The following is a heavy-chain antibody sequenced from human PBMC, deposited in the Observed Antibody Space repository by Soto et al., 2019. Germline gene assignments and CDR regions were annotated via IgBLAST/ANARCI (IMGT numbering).Heavy chain of an antibody. CDR1: GGSFSGYY. CDR3: ARGPWVGVNYYYYGMDV. D-gene: IGHD1-26*01. V-gene: IGHV4-34*01. Sequence: QVQLQQWGAGLLKPSETLSLTCAVYGGSFSGYYWSWIRQPPGKGLEWIGEINHSGNTNYNPALKSRVTISVDTSKNQFSRKLSSVTAADTAVYYCARGPWVGVNYYYYGMDVWGQGTTVTVSS. CDR2: INHSGNT. J-gene: IGHJ6*02.